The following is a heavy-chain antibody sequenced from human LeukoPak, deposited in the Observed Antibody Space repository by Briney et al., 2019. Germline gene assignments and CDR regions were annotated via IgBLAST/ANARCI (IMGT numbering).Heavy chain of an antibody. CDR1: GFTFRSYA. V-gene: IGHV3-23*01. CDR2: ISGSGSAT. J-gene: IGHJ3*02. Sequence: GGSLRLSCAASGFTFRSYAMNWVRQAPGKGLEWVSAISGSGSATYYADSVKGRFTISRDNSKNTLYLQMNSLRAEDTAVYYCAKDQYGEAFNIWGPGTMVTVSS. D-gene: IGHD4-17*01. CDR3: AKDQYGEAFNI.